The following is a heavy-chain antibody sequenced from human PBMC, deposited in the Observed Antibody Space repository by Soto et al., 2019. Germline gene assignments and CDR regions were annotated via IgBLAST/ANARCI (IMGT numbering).Heavy chain of an antibody. CDR2: IIPVLAST. Sequence: QVQLVQSGPEVRVPGSSVKVSCKASAGTFPHYGLSWVRQAPGQGLEWIGGIIPVLASTTYAQKFQGRLTITADTSTTTVYMELSSLTSEDTAVYFCATGARYCSGGSCYPDDWGQGTLVIVSS. V-gene: IGHV1-69*06. J-gene: IGHJ4*02. D-gene: IGHD2-15*01. CDR3: ATGARYCSGGSCYPDD. CDR1: AGTFPHYG.